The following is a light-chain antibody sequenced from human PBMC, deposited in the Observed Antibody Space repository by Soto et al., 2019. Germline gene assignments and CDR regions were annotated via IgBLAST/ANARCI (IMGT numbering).Light chain of an antibody. CDR1: NIDVGSYAY. V-gene: IGLV2-14*03. Sequence: SALTQPASVSGSPGQSITISCTGANIDVGSYAYVSWYRQVPGKAPKLLIYDVYKRPSGISNRFSGSKSGNTASLAISGLQAEDEADYYCSSYKNTGTSVVFGGGTKLTVL. CDR2: DVY. J-gene: IGLJ2*01. CDR3: SSYKNTGTSVV.